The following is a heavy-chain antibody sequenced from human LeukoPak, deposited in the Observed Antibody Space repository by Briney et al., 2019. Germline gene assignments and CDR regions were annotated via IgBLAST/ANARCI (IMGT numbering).Heavy chain of an antibody. D-gene: IGHD3-3*02. CDR3: ASRAHFWSGPGG. V-gene: IGHV3-7*01. CDR1: GFTFSTYW. Sequence: GGSLRLSCAASGFTFSTYWMSWVRQAPGKGLEWVANIKQDGSEKYYVDSVKGRFTISRYNAKNSLYLQMNSLRDDDTAVYYCASRAHFWSGPGGWGQGTLVTVSS. CDR2: IKQDGSEK. J-gene: IGHJ4*02.